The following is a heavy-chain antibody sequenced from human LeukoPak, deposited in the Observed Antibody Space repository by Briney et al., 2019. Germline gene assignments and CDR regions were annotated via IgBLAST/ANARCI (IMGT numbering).Heavy chain of an antibody. CDR3: VRGWGPITIFGVVTARNGMDV. V-gene: IGHV4-34*01. CDR1: GGSFSGYY. Sequence: SETLSLTCAVYGGSFSGYYWRWIRQPPGKGLEWIGEINHSGSTHYNPSLKSRVTISVDTSKNQFSLKLSSVTAADTAVYYCVRGWGPITIFGVVTARNGMDVWGQGTTVTVSS. CDR2: INHSGST. J-gene: IGHJ6*02. D-gene: IGHD3-3*01.